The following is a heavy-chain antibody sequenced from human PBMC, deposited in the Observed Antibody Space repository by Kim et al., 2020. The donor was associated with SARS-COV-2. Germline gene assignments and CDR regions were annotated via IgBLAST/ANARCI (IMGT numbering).Heavy chain of an antibody. Sequence: SVKVSCKASGFTFTSSAVQWVRQARGQRLEWIGWIVVGSGNTNYAQKFQERVTITRDMSTSTAYMELSSLRSEDTAVYYCACYYGSGSYYNGYYFDYWGQGTLVTVSS. J-gene: IGHJ4*02. CDR1: GFTFTSSA. V-gene: IGHV1-58*01. D-gene: IGHD3-10*01. CDR2: IVVGSGNT. CDR3: ACYYGSGSYYNGYYFDY.